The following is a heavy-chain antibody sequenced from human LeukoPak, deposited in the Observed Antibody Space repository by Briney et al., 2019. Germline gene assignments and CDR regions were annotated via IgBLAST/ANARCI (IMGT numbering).Heavy chain of an antibody. Sequence: GGSLRLSCAASGFTFSSYSMNWVRQAPGKGLEWVSYISSSSSTIYYADSVKGRFTISRDNAKNSLHLQMNSLRAEDTAVYYCARYSSGWAGYYFDYWGQGTLVTVSS. CDR1: GFTFSSYS. CDR2: ISSSSSTI. D-gene: IGHD6-19*01. CDR3: ARYSSGWAGYYFDY. V-gene: IGHV3-48*04. J-gene: IGHJ4*02.